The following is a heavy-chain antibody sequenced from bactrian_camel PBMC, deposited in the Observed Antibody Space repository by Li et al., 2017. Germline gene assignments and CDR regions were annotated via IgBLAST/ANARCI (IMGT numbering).Heavy chain of an antibody. Sequence: VQLVESGGGLVQPGGSLRLSCAASGFSFSSYAMSWVRQAPGKGLEWVSTINSGKTYYADSVKGRFTISRDNAKNTLYLQMSSLKPEDTAMYYCANEGFAYWGQGTQVTVS. V-gene: IGHV3S31*01. J-gene: IGHJ6*01. CDR2: INSGKT. CDR3: ANEGFAY. CDR1: GFSFSSYA.